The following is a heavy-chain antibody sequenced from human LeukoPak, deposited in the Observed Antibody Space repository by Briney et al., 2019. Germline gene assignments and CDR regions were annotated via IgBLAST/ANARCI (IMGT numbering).Heavy chain of an antibody. Sequence: GGSLRLSCAASGFTFSSSWMSWVRQAPGKGLEWVANIKQDGSVKFYADSMKGRFTISRDNAKNTLYLQMNSLRPEDTAVYYCAKDRLGILALDYWGQGTLVTVSS. V-gene: IGHV3-7*01. CDR1: GFTFSSSW. CDR2: IKQDGSVK. D-gene: IGHD1-26*01. J-gene: IGHJ4*02. CDR3: AKDRLGILALDY.